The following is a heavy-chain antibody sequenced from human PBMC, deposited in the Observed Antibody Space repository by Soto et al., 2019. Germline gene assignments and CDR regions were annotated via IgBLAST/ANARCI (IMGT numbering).Heavy chain of an antibody. Sequence: GGSLKLSCVISGFSFANYWMHWVRQAPGKGLVWVSRINNDGGGTSYADSVNGRFTISRDNAKNTLYLQMDSLRAEDTGVYFCGSVFEYWGQGTPVTVSS. J-gene: IGHJ4*02. CDR1: GFSFANYW. CDR3: GSVFEY. V-gene: IGHV3-74*01. CDR2: INNDGGGT.